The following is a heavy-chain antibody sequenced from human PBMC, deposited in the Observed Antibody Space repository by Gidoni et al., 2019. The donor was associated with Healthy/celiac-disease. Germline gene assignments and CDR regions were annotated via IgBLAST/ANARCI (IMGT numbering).Heavy chain of an antibody. Sequence: QVQLVQSGAAVKKPGASVTVSCKASGYPFTGYHLHWVRQAPGQGLEWMGWINPNSGGTNYAQKFQGRVTMTRDTSISTAYRELSRLRSDDTAVYYCAVMDIVVVPAAMLGDYYYGMDVWGQGTTVTVSS. V-gene: IGHV1-2*02. CDR1: GYPFTGYH. CDR3: AVMDIVVVPAAMLGDYYYGMDV. J-gene: IGHJ6*02. D-gene: IGHD2-2*03. CDR2: INPNSGGT.